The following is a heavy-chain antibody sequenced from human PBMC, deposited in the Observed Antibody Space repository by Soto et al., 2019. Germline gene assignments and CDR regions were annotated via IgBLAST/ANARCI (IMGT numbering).Heavy chain of an antibody. D-gene: IGHD6-19*01. CDR3: ARSRIAVAGTGQYYYYGMDV. CDR1: GGTFSSYA. Sequence: QVQLVQSGAEVKQPGSSVKVSCKASGGTFSSYAISWVRQAPGQGLEWMGGIIPIFGTANYAQKFQGRVTITADKSTSTAYMELSSLRSEDTAVYYCARSRIAVAGTGQYYYYGMDVWGQGTTVTVSS. J-gene: IGHJ6*02. V-gene: IGHV1-69*06. CDR2: IIPIFGTA.